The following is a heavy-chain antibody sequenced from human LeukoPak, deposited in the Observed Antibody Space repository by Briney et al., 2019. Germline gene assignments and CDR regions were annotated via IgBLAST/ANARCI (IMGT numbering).Heavy chain of an antibody. Sequence: GGSLRLSCATSGFTVSSNYMSWVRQAPGKGLEWVSVIYSGGSTYYADSVKGRFTISRDNSKNTLYLQMNSLRAEDTAVYYCATGFTYSSGWGYWGQGTLVTVSS. CDR2: IYSGGST. D-gene: IGHD6-19*01. J-gene: IGHJ4*02. V-gene: IGHV3-53*01. CDR3: ATGFTYSSGWGY. CDR1: GFTVSSNY.